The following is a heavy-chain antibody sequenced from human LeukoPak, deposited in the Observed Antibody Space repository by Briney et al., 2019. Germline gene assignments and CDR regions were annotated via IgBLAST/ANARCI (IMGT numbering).Heavy chain of an antibody. Sequence: GGSLRLSCAASGFTFTTYWMTWVRQAPGKGLEWGANIKQDGSETYYVDSVKGRFTISRDNAKNSLYLQMNSLRAEDTAVYYCARDSGGRVYNYWGQGTLVTVSS. CDR1: GFTFTTYW. V-gene: IGHV3-7*03. CDR3: ARDSGGRVYNY. CDR2: IKQDGSET. D-gene: IGHD6-13*01. J-gene: IGHJ4*02.